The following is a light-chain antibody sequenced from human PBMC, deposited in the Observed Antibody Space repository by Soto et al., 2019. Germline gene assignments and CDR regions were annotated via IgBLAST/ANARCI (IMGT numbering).Light chain of an antibody. CDR3: QQRSNWPPT. V-gene: IGKV3-11*01. Sequence: EIVLTQSPATLSLSPGERATISCRASQSVSSYLALYQQKPGQAPRLLIYDASNRATGIPARFSGSGSGTDFTLTISSLEPEDFAVYYCQQRSNWPPTFGQGTKVDIK. CDR2: DAS. J-gene: IGKJ1*01. CDR1: QSVSSY.